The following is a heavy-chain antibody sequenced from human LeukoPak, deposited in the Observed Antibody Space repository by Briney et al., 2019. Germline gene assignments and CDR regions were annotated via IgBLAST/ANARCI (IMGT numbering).Heavy chain of an antibody. D-gene: IGHD3-10*01. J-gene: IGHJ4*02. Sequence: SETLSLTCAVYGGSFSGYCWSWIRQPPGKGLEWIGEINHSGSTNYNPSLKSRVTISVDTSKNQFSLKLSSVTAADTAVYYCARGLMVRGVIRTKYYFDYWGQGTLVTVSS. CDR3: ARGLMVRGVIRTKYYFDY. CDR2: INHSGST. CDR1: GGSFSGYC. V-gene: IGHV4-34*01.